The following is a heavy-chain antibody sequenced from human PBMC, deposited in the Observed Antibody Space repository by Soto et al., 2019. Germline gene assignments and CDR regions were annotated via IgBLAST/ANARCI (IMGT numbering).Heavy chain of an antibody. V-gene: IGHV4-4*02. CDR1: SGSIFTTNW. Sequence: QVQLQESGPGLVKPSGTLSLTCAASSGSIFTTNWWSWVRQSPGRGLQWIGDIYHSGSPKYNPSLKSRVSISIDKSKDRFFLNLTLVTAPATAVYYCARKPDVATAKVGGGYVFDVWGQGTMVTVSS. J-gene: IGHJ3*01. CDR2: IYHSGSP. CDR3: ARKPDVATAKVGGGYVFDV. D-gene: IGHD3-16*01.